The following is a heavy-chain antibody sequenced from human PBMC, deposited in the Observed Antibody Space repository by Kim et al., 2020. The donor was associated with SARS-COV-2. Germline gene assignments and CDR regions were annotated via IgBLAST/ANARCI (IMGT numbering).Heavy chain of an antibody. CDR2: IYYSGST. V-gene: IGHV4-59*01. D-gene: IGHD3-16*01. CDR3: ARDSRFSLDY. J-gene: IGHJ4*02. CDR1: GGSISSYY. Sequence: SETLSLTCTVSGGSISSYYWSWIRQPPGKGLEWIGYIYYSGSTNYNPSLKSRVTISVDTSKNQFSLKLSSVTAADTAVYYCARDSRFSLDYWGQGTLVTV.